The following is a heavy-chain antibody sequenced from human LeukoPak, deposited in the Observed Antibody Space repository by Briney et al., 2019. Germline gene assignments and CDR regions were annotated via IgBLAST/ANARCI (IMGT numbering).Heavy chain of an antibody. CDR1: GGSSSGYY. D-gene: IGHD2-15*01. Sequence: SSETLSLTCAVYGGSSSGYYWSWIRQPPGKGLEWIGEISHSGGTNNNPSLKGRVAISLDISKNQFSLSLRSVTAADTAVYYCARRVPRTSKGFFAFDIWGQGTMVIVSS. CDR3: ARRVPRTSKGFFAFDI. V-gene: IGHV4-34*01. CDR2: ISHSGGT. J-gene: IGHJ3*02.